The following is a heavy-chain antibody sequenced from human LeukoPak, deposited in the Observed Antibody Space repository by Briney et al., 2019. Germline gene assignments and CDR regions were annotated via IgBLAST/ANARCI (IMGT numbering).Heavy chain of an antibody. CDR2: IYYSGST. CDR1: GGSISSYY. CDR3: ARAKIINDSSAVGLFDY. Sequence: PSETLSLTCTVSGGSISSYYWSWIRQPPGKGLEWIGYIYYSGSTNYNPSLKSRVTISVDTSKNQFSLKLSSVTAADTAVYYCARAKIINDSSAVGLFDYWGQGTLVTVSS. J-gene: IGHJ4*02. V-gene: IGHV4-59*01. D-gene: IGHD3-22*01.